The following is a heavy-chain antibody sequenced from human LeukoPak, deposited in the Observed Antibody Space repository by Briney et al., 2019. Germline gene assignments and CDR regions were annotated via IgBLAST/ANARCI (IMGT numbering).Heavy chain of an antibody. D-gene: IGHD3-10*01. CDR2: IYYSGST. V-gene: IGHV4-39*01. CDR3: ARRTVVRGVNP. Sequence: SETLSLTCTVSGGSISSSSYYWGWIRQPPGKGLEWIGSIYYSGSTYYNPSLKSRVTISVDTSKNQFSLKLSSVTAADTAVYYCARRTVVRGVNPWGQGTLVTVSS. CDR1: GGSISSSSYY. J-gene: IGHJ5*02.